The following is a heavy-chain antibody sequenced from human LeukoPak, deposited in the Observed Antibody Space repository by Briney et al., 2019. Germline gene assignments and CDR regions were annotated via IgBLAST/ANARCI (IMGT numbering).Heavy chain of an antibody. CDR2: IYPGDSDT. J-gene: IGHJ4*02. CDR1: GYSFTNYW. Sequence: GESLKISCKGSGYSFTNYWIGWVRQMPGKGLEWMGIIYPGDSDTRYSPSFQGQVTISADKSISTAYLQWSSLKASDTAMYYCARQNYCSSTSCYFFDYWGQGTLVTVSS. D-gene: IGHD2-2*01. V-gene: IGHV5-51*01. CDR3: ARQNYCSSTSCYFFDY.